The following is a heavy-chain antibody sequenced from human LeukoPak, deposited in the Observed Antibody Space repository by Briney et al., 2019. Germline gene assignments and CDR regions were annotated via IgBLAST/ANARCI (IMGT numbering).Heavy chain of an antibody. CDR2: ISYDGSNK. CDR1: GFTCSSYG. Sequence: AGGSLRCSGAASGFTCSSYGRHWVRQAPGKGLEWLAVISYDGSNKYYADSVKGRFTISRDNSKNTLYLQMNSLRAEDTAVYSCAKDMGMEQWQANYFDYWGQGTLVTVSS. J-gene: IGHJ4*02. V-gene: IGHV3-30*18. CDR3: AKDMGMEQWQANYFDY. D-gene: IGHD6-19*01.